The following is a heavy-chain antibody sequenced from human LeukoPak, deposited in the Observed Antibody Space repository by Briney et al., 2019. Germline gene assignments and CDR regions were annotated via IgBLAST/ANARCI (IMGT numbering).Heavy chain of an antibody. J-gene: IGHJ6*04. CDR3: AELGITMIGGV. V-gene: IGHV3-48*01. CDR2: ISSSSTTI. D-gene: IGHD3-10*02. CDR1: GFTFSSYV. Sequence: GGSLRPSCAASGFTFSSYVMHWVRQAPGKGLEWVSYISSSSTTIYYADSVKGRFTISRDNAKNSLYLQMNSLRAEDTAVYYCAELGITMIGGVWGKGTTVTISS.